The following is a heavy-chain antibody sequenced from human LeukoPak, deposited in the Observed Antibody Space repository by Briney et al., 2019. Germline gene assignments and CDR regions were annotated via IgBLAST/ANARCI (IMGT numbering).Heavy chain of an antibody. D-gene: IGHD4-17*01. V-gene: IGHV4-59*01. J-gene: IGHJ5*02. CDR2: IYYSGST. CDR1: GGSISSYY. Sequence: SETLSLTCTVSGGSISSYYRSWIRQPPGKGLEWIGYIYYSGSTNYNPSLKSRVTISVDTSKNQFSLKLSSVTAADTAVYYCARNPGDWFDPWGQGTLVTVSS. CDR3: ARNPGDWFDP.